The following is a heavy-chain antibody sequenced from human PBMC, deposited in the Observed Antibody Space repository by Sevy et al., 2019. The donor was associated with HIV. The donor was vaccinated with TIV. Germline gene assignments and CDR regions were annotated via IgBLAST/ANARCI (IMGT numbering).Heavy chain of an antibody. J-gene: IGHJ4*02. CDR3: ARGHDHLTGDSYFVY. Sequence: SETLSLTCAVSGGSISSGGYSWSWIRQPPGKGLEWIGYIYHSGSSYYNPSLKSRVTISVDRSKNQFSLKLSSVTAADTAVYYCARGHDHLTGDSYFVYWGQGTLVTVSS. V-gene: IGHV4-30-2*01. CDR1: GGSISSGGYS. D-gene: IGHD3-9*01. CDR2: IYHSGSS.